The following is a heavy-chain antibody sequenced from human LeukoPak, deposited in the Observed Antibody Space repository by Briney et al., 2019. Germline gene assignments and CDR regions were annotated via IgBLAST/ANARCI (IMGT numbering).Heavy chain of an antibody. V-gene: IGHV4-61*01. Sequence: SETLSLTCTVSGGSVSSGSYYWSWIRQPPGKGLEWIGEINHSGSTNYNPSLKSRVTISVDTSKNQFSLKLSSVTAADTAVYYCARGLDYWGQGTPVTVSS. CDR2: INHSGST. CDR1: GGSVSSGSYY. CDR3: ARGLDY. J-gene: IGHJ4*02.